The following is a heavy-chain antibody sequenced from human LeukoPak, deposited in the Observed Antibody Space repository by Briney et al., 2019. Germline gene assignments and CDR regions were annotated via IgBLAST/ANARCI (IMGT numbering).Heavy chain of an antibody. CDR3: VRDSESVTTYDSWFDP. D-gene: IGHD4-17*01. J-gene: IGHJ5*02. CDR2: IRSDGYHT. Sequence: GGSLRLSCGASGFIFDTHDMHWVRQAPGKGLEWVAFIRSDGYHTYYADSVKGRFTISRDNARNSLYLQMNSLRADDTAVYYCVRDSESVTTYDSWFDPWGQGTLVTVSS. V-gene: IGHV3-30*02. CDR1: GFIFDTHD.